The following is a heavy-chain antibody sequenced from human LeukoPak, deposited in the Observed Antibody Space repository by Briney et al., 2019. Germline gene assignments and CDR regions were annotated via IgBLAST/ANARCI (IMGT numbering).Heavy chain of an antibody. J-gene: IGHJ1*01. V-gene: IGHV3-23*01. CDR2: IDYSGGST. D-gene: IGHD6-13*01. CDR3: AKDAVPGYSSSWYFSPEYFQH. Sequence: GGSLRLSCTASGFTLSSYEMSWIRQAPGKGLEWVSSIDYSGGSTHYADSVMGRFTISRDNSKNTLYLQMNSLRAEDTAVYYCAKDAVPGYSSSWYFSPEYFQHWGQGTLVTVSS. CDR1: GFTLSSYE.